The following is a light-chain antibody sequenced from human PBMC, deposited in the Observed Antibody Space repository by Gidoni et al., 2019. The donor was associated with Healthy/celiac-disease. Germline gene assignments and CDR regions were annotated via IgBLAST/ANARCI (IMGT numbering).Light chain of an antibody. CDR3: LLSDSGAPHVV. Sequence: QAVVTQEPSLTVSPEGTVTLTCGSSTGAVTSGHYPYWIQQKPGQAPRTLIYDTSNKHSWTPARFSGSLLGGKAALTLSGAQPEDDAEYYCLLSDSGAPHVVFGGGTKLTVL. V-gene: IGLV7-46*01. J-gene: IGLJ2*01. CDR2: DTS. CDR1: TGAVTSGHY.